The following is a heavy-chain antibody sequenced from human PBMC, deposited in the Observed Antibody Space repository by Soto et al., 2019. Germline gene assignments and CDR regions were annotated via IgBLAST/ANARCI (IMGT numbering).Heavy chain of an antibody. CDR2: ISAYNGNT. CDR1: GYTVTSYG. CDR3: AKGVRYFDWLLSDDAFDI. J-gene: IGHJ3*02. D-gene: IGHD3-9*01. Sequence: QVQLVQSGAEVKKRGASVKVSCKASGYTVTSYGSRWVRQAPVQGLEWMGWISAYNGNTNYAQKLQGRVTMTTDTSTSTAYMELRSLRSDDTAVYYCAKGVRYFDWLLSDDAFDIWGQGTMVTVSS. V-gene: IGHV1-18*01.